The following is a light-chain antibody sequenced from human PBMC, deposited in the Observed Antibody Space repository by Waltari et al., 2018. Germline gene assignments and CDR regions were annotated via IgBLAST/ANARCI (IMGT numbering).Light chain of an antibody. J-gene: IGLJ3*02. CDR3: TSQTHDGVVV. CDR2: DVT. V-gene: IGLV2-14*03. Sequence: QSALTQPASVSGSPGQSITIPCTGIGSAIDDSDFVSWYQHHPGRAPQVIINDVTNRPPGISNRFAASKSANAAALTISGLQPEDEGDYYCTSQTHDGVVVFGGGTQVTVL. CDR1: GSAIDDSDF.